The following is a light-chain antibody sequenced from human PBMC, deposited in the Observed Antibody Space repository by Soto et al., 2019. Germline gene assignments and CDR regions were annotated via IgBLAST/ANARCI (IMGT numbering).Light chain of an antibody. V-gene: IGKV3-11*01. CDR3: QERGRWPRAT. CDR2: TAS. CDR1: QNVGLN. Sequence: PGEIATLSCRASQNVGLNFAWYQQKSVQPPRLLIHTASSRATGIPARFSGSGSRTDFTLTISSLEPEDIAVYYCQERGRWPRATFGGGTKVDIK. J-gene: IGKJ4*01.